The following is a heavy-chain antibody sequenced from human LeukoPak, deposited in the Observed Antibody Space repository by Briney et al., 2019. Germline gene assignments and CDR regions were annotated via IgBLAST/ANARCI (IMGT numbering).Heavy chain of an antibody. CDR2: INPSGGST. V-gene: IGHV1-46*01. Sequence: GSSVKVSCKASGYTFTGYYMHWVRQAPGQGLEWMGVINPSGGSTSFAQKFQARLTMTRDTSTSTVYMELSGLRSEDTAVYYCAREIVVVPAAMGFDPWGQGTLVTASS. J-gene: IGHJ5*02. CDR3: AREIVVVPAAMGFDP. CDR1: GYTFTGYY. D-gene: IGHD2-2*01.